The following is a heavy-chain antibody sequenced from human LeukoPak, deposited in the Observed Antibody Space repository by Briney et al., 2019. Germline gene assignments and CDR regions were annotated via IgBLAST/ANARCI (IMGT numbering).Heavy chain of an antibody. CDR1: GFTVSSNY. Sequence: SGGSLRLSCAASGFTVSSNYMSWVRQAPGKGLEWVAVISYDGSNKYYADSVKGRFTISRDNSKNTLYLQMNSLRAEDTAVYYCARDYGDYVVWGDYYGMDVWGQGTTVTVSS. CDR3: ARDYGDYVVWGDYYGMDV. J-gene: IGHJ6*02. D-gene: IGHD4-17*01. CDR2: ISYDGSNK. V-gene: IGHV3-30-3*01.